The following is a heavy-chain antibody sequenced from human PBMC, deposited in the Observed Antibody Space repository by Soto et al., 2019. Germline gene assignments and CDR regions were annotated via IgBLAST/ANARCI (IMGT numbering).Heavy chain of an antibody. CDR3: ARIWPDGNFLPFYFDS. V-gene: IGHV4-4*02. CDR2: VYHTGST. J-gene: IGHJ4*02. CDR1: GASITSHSW. Sequence: QVQLQESGPGLVKPSGSLSLTCAVSGASITSHSWWSWVRQPPGKGLEWIGEVYHTGSTNYNSSRESRVTISVDKSKNQFSLTLTSVTAADTAVYFCARIWPDGNFLPFYFDSWGRGTLVTVS. D-gene: IGHD4-17*01.